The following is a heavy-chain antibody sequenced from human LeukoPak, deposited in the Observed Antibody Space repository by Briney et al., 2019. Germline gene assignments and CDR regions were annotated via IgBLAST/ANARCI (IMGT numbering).Heavy chain of an antibody. CDR2: ISGSGGST. V-gene: IGHV3-23*01. D-gene: IGHD2-15*01. CDR3: ANGWSPDY. J-gene: IGHJ4*02. CDR1: GFPFSNYA. Sequence: GGSLRLSCAASGFPFSNYAMSWVRQAPGKGLEWVSGISGSGGSTYYADSVKGRFTIFRDNSKNTLYLQMNSLRAEDTAVYHCANGWSPDYWGRGTLVTVSS.